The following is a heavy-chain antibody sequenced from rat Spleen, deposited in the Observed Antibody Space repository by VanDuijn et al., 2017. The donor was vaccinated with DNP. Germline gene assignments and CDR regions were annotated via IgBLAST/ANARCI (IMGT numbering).Heavy chain of an antibody. D-gene: IGHD4-2*01. Sequence: QVQLQESGPGLLQPSQTLSLTCTVSGFSLISNGVSWVRRPPGKGQEWIASISSGGNTYYNPVFKSRLSISRDTSKSQVFLKMNSLQTEDTATYYCARDGRGYVMDAWGQGASVTVSS. CDR3: ARDGRGYVMDA. CDR1: GFSLISNG. CDR2: ISSGGNT. V-gene: IGHV2S12*01. J-gene: IGHJ4*01.